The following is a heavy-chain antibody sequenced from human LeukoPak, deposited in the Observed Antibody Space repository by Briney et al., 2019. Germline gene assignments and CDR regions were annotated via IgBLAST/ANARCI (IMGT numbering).Heavy chain of an antibody. Sequence: PSETLSLTCTVPGGSISTYCWSWIRQPAGKGLEWIGHICTSGSTNYNPSLKSRVTMSVDTSNNEFSLKLNSVTAADTAVYYCARDSGSYRRLKPIDYWGQGTLVTVSS. V-gene: IGHV4-4*07. CDR2: ICTSGST. D-gene: IGHD1-26*01. CDR3: ARDSGSYRRLKPIDY. J-gene: IGHJ4*02. CDR1: GGSISTYC.